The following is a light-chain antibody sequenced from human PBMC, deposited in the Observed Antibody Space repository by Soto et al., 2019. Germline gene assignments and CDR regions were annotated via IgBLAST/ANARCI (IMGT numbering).Light chain of an antibody. CDR2: GAS. CDR3: QQYGTLPLT. Sequence: EIEMTQSPATQSQAPGERDTLSCRASESVSTNLAWYQQKAGQAPRLLIYGASTRATGIPARFSGSGSGTEFTLTISRLEPEDFAVFYCQQYGTLPLTFGGGTKVDIK. J-gene: IGKJ4*01. V-gene: IGKV3-15*01. CDR1: ESVSTN.